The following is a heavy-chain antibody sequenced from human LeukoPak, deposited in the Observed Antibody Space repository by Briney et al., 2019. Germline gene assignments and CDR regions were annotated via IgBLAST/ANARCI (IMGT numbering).Heavy chain of an antibody. Sequence: KTGGSLRLSCAASGFAFTDYYLSWIRRAPGKGLEWISYISNNDRSIYYADSVKGRFTISRDNAKNSLYLQMNSLRAEDTAVYYCARDFEVLLWFGDRDYFDYWGQGTLVTVSS. J-gene: IGHJ4*02. CDR2: ISNNDRSI. V-gene: IGHV3-11*04. CDR3: ARDFEVLLWFGDRDYFDY. D-gene: IGHD3-10*01. CDR1: GFAFTDYY.